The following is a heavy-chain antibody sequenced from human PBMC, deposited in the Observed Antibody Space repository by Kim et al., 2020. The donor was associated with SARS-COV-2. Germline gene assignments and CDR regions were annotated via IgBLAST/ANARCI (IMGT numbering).Heavy chain of an antibody. CDR3: TRDSSGWYSHYYYGMDV. D-gene: IGHD6-19*01. Sequence: GGSLRLSCTASGFTFGDYAMSWFRQAPGKGLEWVGFIRSKAYGGTTEYAASVKGRFTISRDDSKSIAYLQMNSLKTEDTAVYYCTRDSSGWYSHYYYGMDVWGQGTTVTVSS. J-gene: IGHJ6*02. CDR1: GFTFGDYA. CDR2: IRSKAYGGTT. V-gene: IGHV3-49*03.